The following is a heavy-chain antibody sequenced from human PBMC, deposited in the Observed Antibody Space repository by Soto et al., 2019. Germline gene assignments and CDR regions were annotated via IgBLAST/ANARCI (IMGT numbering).Heavy chain of an antibody. CDR3: AKTSSASGRECPGH. J-gene: IGHJ4*02. V-gene: IGHV3-23*01. Sequence: GGSLRLSCAASGFTLSSYAMTWVRQAPGKGLEWVSAISGSGGSTYYADSVKGRFTISRDNSQNILFLEMKSLRAGDTAMYFCAKTSSASGRECPGHWGQGAQVTVSS. CDR2: ISGSGGST. CDR1: GFTLSSYA. D-gene: IGHD6-6*01.